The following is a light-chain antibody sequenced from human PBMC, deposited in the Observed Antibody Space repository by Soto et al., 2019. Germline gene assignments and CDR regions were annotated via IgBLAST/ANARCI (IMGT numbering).Light chain of an antibody. J-gene: IGKJ5*01. CDR2: GAS. Sequence: EIVMTQSRATLSVSPGERATLSCRGSENIYTNLAWYQQKPGQAPRLLFYGASTRATGLPARFSGTGSGTEFTLTINSLQAEDSAVYYCQQYYNWPRTLDQGTRLEIK. CDR3: QQYYNWPRT. V-gene: IGKV3-15*01. CDR1: ENIYTN.